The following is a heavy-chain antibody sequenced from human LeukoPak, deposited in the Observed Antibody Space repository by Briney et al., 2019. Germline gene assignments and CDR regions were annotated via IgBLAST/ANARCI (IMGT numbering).Heavy chain of an antibody. J-gene: IGHJ4*02. V-gene: IGHV1-69*04. D-gene: IGHD3-16*01. CDR3: ARDLALPDFDY. CDR2: IIPILGIA. Sequence: SVKVSCKASGGTFSSYAISWVRQAPGQGLEWMGRIIPILGIANYAQKFQGRVTITADKSTSTAYMELRSLRSDDTAVYYCARDLALPDFDYWGRGTLVTVSS. CDR1: GGTFSSYA.